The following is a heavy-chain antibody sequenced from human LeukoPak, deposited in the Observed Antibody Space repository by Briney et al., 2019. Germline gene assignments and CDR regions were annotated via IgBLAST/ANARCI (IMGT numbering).Heavy chain of an antibody. CDR1: GFTFSSYG. V-gene: IGHV3-30*03. CDR3: ARERGYSSSSDEFDY. D-gene: IGHD6-6*01. Sequence: GGSLRLSCAASGFTFSSYGIHWVRQAPGKGLEWVAVISYDGSNKYYADSVKGRFTISRDNSKNTLYLQMNSLRAEDTAVYYCARERGYSSSSDEFDYWGQGTLVTVSS. CDR2: ISYDGSNK. J-gene: IGHJ4*02.